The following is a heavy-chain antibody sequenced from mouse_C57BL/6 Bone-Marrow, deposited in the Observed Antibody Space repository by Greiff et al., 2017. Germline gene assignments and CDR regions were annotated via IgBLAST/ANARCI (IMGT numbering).Heavy chain of an antibody. CDR3: AREDGGDWYFDV. J-gene: IGHJ1*03. CDR2: ISDGGSYT. Sequence: EVQRVESGGGLVKPGGSLKLSCAASGFTFSSYAMSWVRQTPEKRLEWVATISDGGSYTYYPDNVKGRFTISRDNAKNNLYLQMSHLKSEDTAMYYCAREDGGDWYFDVWGTGTTVTVSS. D-gene: IGHD1-2*01. V-gene: IGHV5-4*01. CDR1: GFTFSSYA.